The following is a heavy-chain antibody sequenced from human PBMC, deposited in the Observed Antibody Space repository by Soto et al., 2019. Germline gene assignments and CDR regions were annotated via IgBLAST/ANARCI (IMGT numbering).Heavy chain of an antibody. CDR3: ARSQGGSSSLDIYYYYYYGMDV. J-gene: IGHJ6*02. D-gene: IGHD2-15*01. CDR1: GGTFSRYA. CDR2: IIPIFGTA. Sequence: SVKVSCKAPGGTFSRYAISWVRQAPGQGLEWMGGIIPIFGTANYAQKFQGRVTITADESTSTGYMELSSLRSEDTAVYYCARSQGGSSSLDIYYYYYYGMDVRGQGTTVTVSS. V-gene: IGHV1-69*13.